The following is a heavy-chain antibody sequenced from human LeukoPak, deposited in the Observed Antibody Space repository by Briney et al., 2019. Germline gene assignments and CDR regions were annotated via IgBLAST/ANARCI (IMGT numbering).Heavy chain of an antibody. V-gene: IGHV4-4*07. D-gene: IGHD4-11*01. CDR1: GVSISSYY. Sequence: MASETLSLTCTVSGVSISSYYWSWNRQPAGKGLEWIGRIYTSGSTNYNPSLKSRVTMSVDTSKNQFSLKLNSVTAADTAVYYCARQGPLTTAVTTRTNPFDYWGQGTLVTVSS. J-gene: IGHJ4*02. CDR3: ARQGPLTTAVTTRTNPFDY. CDR2: IYTSGST.